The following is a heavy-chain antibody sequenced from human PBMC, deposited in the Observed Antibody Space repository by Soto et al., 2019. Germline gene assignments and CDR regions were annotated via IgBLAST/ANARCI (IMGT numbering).Heavy chain of an antibody. CDR3: GRSSCRDVVSCNWFDP. D-gene: IGHD2-15*01. J-gene: IGHJ5*02. CDR1: GGSMSSYY. Sequence: QVQLQESGPGLVKPSETLSLTCTVSGGSMSSYYWSWIRQPPGKGLEWIGYISYSGRTKYNSSLKSLVTRSVDTSKNQFSLKLTYVTAADTAVYYGGRSSCRDVVSCNWFDPWGQGTLVTVPS. V-gene: IGHV4-59*01. CDR2: ISYSGRT.